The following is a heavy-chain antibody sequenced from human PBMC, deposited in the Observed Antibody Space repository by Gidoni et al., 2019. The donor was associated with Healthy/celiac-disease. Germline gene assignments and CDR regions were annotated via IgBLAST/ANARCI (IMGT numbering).Heavy chain of an antibody. Sequence: QVQLVESGGGVVQPGRSLRLSCAASGFTFSSYGMHWVRQAPGKGLEWVAVIGYDGSNKYYADSVKGRFTISRDNSKNTLYLQMNSLRAEDTAVYYCARDLDIVVVVAATLSGGMDVWGQGTTVTVSS. D-gene: IGHD2-15*01. J-gene: IGHJ6*02. CDR1: GFTFSSYG. CDR3: ARDLDIVVVVAATLSGGMDV. CDR2: IGYDGSNK. V-gene: IGHV3-33*01.